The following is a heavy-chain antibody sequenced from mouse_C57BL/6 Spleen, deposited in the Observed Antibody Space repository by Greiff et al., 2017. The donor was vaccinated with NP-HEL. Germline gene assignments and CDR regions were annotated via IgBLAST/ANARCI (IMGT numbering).Heavy chain of an antibody. Sequence: QVQLQQPGAELVMPGASVKLSCKASGYTFTSYWMHWVKQRPGQGLEWIGEIDPSDSYTNYNQKFKGKSTLTVDKSSSTAYMQLSSLTSEDSAVYYCARRRYYDYAWFAYWGQGTLVTVSA. CDR2: IDPSDSYT. CDR3: ARRRYYDYAWFAY. D-gene: IGHD2-4*01. J-gene: IGHJ3*01. CDR1: GYTFTSYW. V-gene: IGHV1-69*01.